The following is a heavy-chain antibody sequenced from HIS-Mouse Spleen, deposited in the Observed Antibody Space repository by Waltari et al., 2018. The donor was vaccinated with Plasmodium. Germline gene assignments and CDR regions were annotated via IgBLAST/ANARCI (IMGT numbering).Heavy chain of an antibody. V-gene: IGHV4-34*01. CDR1: GGSFSGYY. D-gene: IGHD3-3*01. Sequence: QVQLQQWGAGLLKPSETLSLTCAVYGGSFSGYYWSWIRQPPGKGLEWIGEINHSGSTNYHPSLKSRVTISVDTSKNQFSLKLSSVTAADTAVYYCARAYYDFWSGYRFDYWGQGTLVTVSS. J-gene: IGHJ4*02. CDR2: INHSGST. CDR3: ARAYYDFWSGYRFDY.